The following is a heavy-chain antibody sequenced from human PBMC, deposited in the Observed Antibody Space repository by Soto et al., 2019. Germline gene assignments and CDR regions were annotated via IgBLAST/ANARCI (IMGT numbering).Heavy chain of an antibody. D-gene: IGHD2-2*01. V-gene: IGHV1-3*01. CDR1: GCTVTSYA. CDR2: INAGNGNT. Sequence: GGPVKASCKASGCTVTSYAMHWVGQAPGQRLEWMGWINAGNGNTKYSQKFQGRVTITRDTSASTAYMELSSLRSEDTAVYYCARSRNIVVVPAAPFDPWGQGTLVTVSS. CDR3: ARSRNIVVVPAAPFDP. J-gene: IGHJ5*02.